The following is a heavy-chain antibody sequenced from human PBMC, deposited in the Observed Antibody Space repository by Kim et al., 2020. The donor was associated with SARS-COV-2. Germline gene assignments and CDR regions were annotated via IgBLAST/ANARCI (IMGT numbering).Heavy chain of an antibody. CDR2: IIPIFGTA. CDR3: ARAPRIVGATTDFDY. J-gene: IGHJ4*02. V-gene: IGHV1-69*13. D-gene: IGHD1-26*01. CDR1: GGTFSSYA. Sequence: SVKVSCKASGGTFSSYAISWVRQAPGQGLEWMGGIIPIFGTANYAQKFQGRVTITADESTSTAYMELSSLRSEDTAVYYCARAPRIVGATTDFDYWGQGTLVTVSS.